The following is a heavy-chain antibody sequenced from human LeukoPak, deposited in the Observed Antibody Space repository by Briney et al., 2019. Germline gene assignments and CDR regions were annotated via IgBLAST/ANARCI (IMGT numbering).Heavy chain of an antibody. CDR3: ARPPSDSSGYPFDY. D-gene: IGHD3-22*01. CDR1: GFTVSSNY. J-gene: IGHJ4*02. Sequence: GGSLRLSCAASGFTVSSNYMSWVRQAPGKGLEWVSVIYSGGSTYYADSVKGRFTISRDNSKNTLYLQMNSLRAEDTAVYYCARPPSDSSGYPFDYWGQGTLVTVSS. V-gene: IGHV3-53*01. CDR2: IYSGGST.